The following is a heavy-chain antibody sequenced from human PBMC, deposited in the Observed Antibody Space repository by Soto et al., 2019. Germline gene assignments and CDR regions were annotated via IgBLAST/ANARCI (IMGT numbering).Heavy chain of an antibody. CDR3: ARGWEYYGMDV. D-gene: IGHD1-26*01. CDR2: TYYRWNT. Sequence: TLSRSCAVSGGSISSDDYYWNWIRQRPGKGLEWIGNTYYRWNTNYNPSLKSRIIMSMDMSENQFSLKLTSVTAEDTAVYYCARGWEYYGMDVWGQGTKVTVSS. J-gene: IGHJ6*02. CDR1: GGSISSDDYY. V-gene: IGHV4-31*11.